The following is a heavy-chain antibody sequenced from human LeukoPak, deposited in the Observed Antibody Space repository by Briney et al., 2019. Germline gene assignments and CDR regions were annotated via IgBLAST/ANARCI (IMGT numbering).Heavy chain of an antibody. CDR1: GFTFSSYS. CDR2: MTTSGNTI. V-gene: IGHV3-48*02. Sequence: PGGSLRLSCTASGFTFSSYSMNWVRQAPGKGLEWLSFMTTSGNTIFYAESVKDRFTISRDNAKKSLYLQMNSLRDEDTAVCYCARVGGATAVTMYFEYWGQGTLVTVTS. J-gene: IGHJ4*02. D-gene: IGHD1-26*01. CDR3: ARVGGATAVTMYFEY.